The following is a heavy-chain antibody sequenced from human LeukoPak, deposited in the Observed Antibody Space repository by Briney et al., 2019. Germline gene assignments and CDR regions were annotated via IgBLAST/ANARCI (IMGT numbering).Heavy chain of an antibody. Sequence: GSLRLSCAASGFTFSSYGMSWVRQAPGKGLEWTGSIYHNGHTYNNPSLKSRVTISVDTSKNQFSLKLSSVTAADTAVYYCARDGAGLAVTTSWFDPWGQGTLVTVSS. D-gene: IGHD4-17*01. CDR2: IYHNGHT. J-gene: IGHJ5*02. CDR1: GFTFSSYG. V-gene: IGHV4-38-2*02. CDR3: ARDGAGLAVTTSWFDP.